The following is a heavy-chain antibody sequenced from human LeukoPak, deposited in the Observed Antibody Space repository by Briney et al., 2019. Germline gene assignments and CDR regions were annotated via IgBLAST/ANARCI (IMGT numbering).Heavy chain of an antibody. CDR2: ISRSSSYI. J-gene: IGHJ4*02. CDR1: GLTFSSYS. D-gene: IGHD2-2*01. V-gene: IGHV3-21*04. CDR3: AKEAQGCSITSCYFDS. Sequence: GGSLRLSCAASGLTFSSYSMNWVRQAPGKGLEWVSSISRSSSYIYYADSVKGRFTISRDNAKNSLYLQMNSLRAEDTAVYYCAKEAQGCSITSCYFDSWGQGTLVTVSS.